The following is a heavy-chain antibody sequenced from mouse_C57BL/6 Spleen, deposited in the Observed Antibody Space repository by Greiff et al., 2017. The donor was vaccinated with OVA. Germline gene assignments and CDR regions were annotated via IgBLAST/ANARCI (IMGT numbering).Heavy chain of an antibody. D-gene: IGHD1-1*01. J-gene: IGHJ4*01. CDR3: ARRGFITTVVATPYYYAMDY. V-gene: IGHV14-3*01. CDR1: GFNIKNTY. Sequence: EVQLQQSVAELVRPGASVKLSCTASGFNIKNTYMHWVKQRPEQGLEWIGRIDPANGNTKYAPKFQGKATITADTSSNTAYLQLSSLTSEDTAIYYCARRGFITTVVATPYYYAMDYWGQGTSVTVSS. CDR2: IDPANGNT.